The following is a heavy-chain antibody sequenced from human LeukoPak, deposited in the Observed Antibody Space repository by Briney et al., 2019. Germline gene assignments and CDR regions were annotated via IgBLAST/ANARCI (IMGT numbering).Heavy chain of an antibody. CDR3: AKGDSGYYTFFDY. V-gene: IGHV3-30*18. Sequence: GRSLRLSCAASGFTFSSYGMHWVRQAPGKGLEWVAVISYDGSNKYYADSVKGRFTISRDNSKNTLYLQMNSLRAEDTAVYYCAKGDSGYYTFFDYWGQGTLVTVSS. CDR2: ISYDGSNK. D-gene: IGHD3-22*01. J-gene: IGHJ4*02. CDR1: GFTFSSYG.